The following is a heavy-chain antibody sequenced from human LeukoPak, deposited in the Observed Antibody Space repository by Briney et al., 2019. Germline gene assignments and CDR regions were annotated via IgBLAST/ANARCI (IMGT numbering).Heavy chain of an antibody. Sequence: ASVTVSCKASGYTFTSYGISWVRQAPGQGLEWMGWISAYNGNTNYAQKLQGRVTMTTDTSTSTAYMELRSLRSDDTAVYYCARAYKTYYDFWSGYYHYYGMDVWGQGTTVTVSS. CDR3: ARAYKTYYDFWSGYYHYYGMDV. CDR2: ISAYNGNT. V-gene: IGHV1-18*01. J-gene: IGHJ6*02. CDR1: GYTFTSYG. D-gene: IGHD3-3*01.